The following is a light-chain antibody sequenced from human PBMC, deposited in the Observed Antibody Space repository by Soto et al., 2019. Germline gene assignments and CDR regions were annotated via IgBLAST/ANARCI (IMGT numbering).Light chain of an antibody. CDR1: SSDVGGYNY. V-gene: IGLV2-14*01. CDR3: SSYTSSSTYVA. CDR2: DVS. Sequence: QSALTQPASVSGSPGQSITISCTGTSSDVGGYNYVSWYQQHPGKALKLMIYDVSNRPSGVSNRFSGSKSGNTASLTISGLQAEDEADYYCSSYTSSSTYVAFGGGTQLTVL. J-gene: IGLJ2*01.